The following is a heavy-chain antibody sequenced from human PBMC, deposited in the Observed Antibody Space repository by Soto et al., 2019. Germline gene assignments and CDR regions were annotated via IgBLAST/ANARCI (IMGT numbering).Heavy chain of an antibody. V-gene: IGHV1-69*01. J-gene: IGHJ4*02. CDR2: IIPIFGTA. Sequence: QVQLVQSGAEVRKPGSSVKVSCKASGGTFSRHAISWVRQAPGQGLEWMGGIIPIFGTANHAQKFQGRVTIIADESTSTVYMELSSLRSEDTAMYYCARGDIVVVPAAISPWEMYYFDYWGQGTLVTVSS. CDR3: ARGDIVVVPAAISPWEMYYFDY. CDR1: GGTFSRHA. D-gene: IGHD2-2*02.